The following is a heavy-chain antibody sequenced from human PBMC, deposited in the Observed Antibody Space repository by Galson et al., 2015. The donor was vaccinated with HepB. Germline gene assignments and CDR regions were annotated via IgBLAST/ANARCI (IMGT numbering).Heavy chain of an antibody. V-gene: IGHV1-18*01. CDR1: GYTFTSYG. CDR2: ISAYNGNT. CDR3: ARDLGYYYDSSGSPVYFQH. D-gene: IGHD3-22*01. Sequence: SVKVSCKASGYTFTSYGISWVRQAPGQGLEWMGWISAYNGNTNYAQKLQGRVTMTTDTSTSTAYMELRSLRSDDTAVYYCARDLGYYYDSSGSPVYFQHWGQGTLVTVSS. J-gene: IGHJ1*01.